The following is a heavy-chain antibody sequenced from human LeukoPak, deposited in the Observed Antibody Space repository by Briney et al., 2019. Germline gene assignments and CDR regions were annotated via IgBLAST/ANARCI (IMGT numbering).Heavy chain of an antibody. Sequence: RASETLSLTCAVYGGSFSGYYWSWIRQPPGKGLEWIGEINHSGSTNYNPSLKSRVTISVDTSKNQFSLKLSSVTAADTAVYYCARVFPPVAGSGYWFDPWGQGTLVTVSS. CDR2: INHSGST. CDR3: ARVFPPVAGSGYWFDP. J-gene: IGHJ5*02. CDR1: GGSFSGYY. D-gene: IGHD6-19*01. V-gene: IGHV4-34*01.